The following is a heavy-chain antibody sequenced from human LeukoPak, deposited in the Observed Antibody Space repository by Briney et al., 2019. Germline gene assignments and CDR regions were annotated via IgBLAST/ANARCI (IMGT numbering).Heavy chain of an antibody. J-gene: IGHJ6*03. D-gene: IGHD6-6*01. V-gene: IGHV4-34*01. CDR3: ARIPSIAARYYYYYYMDV. CDR1: GGSFSGYY. Sequence: SSETLSLTCAVYGGSFSGYYWSWIRQPPGKGLEWIGEINHSGSTNYNPSLKSRVTISVDTSKNQFSLKLSSVTAADTAVYYCARIPSIAARYYYYYYMDVWGKGTTVTVSS. CDR2: INHSGST.